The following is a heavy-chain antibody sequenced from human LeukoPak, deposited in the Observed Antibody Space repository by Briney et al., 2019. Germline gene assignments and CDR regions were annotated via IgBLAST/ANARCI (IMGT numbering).Heavy chain of an antibody. J-gene: IGHJ3*02. Sequence: SETLSLTCAVYGGSFSGYYWSWIRQPPGKGLEWIGEINHSGSTNYNPSLKSRVTISVDTSKNQFSLKLSSVTAADTAVYYCARDLVEGAFDIWGQGTMVTVSS. CDR2: INHSGST. V-gene: IGHV4-34*01. CDR1: GGSFSGYY. D-gene: IGHD1-26*01. CDR3: ARDLVEGAFDI.